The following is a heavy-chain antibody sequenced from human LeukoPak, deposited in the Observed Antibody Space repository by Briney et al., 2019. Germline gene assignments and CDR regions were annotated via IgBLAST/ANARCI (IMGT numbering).Heavy chain of an antibody. CDR3: ARNPGVVVAAIDY. CDR1: GYSFNTYW. V-gene: IGHV5-51*01. D-gene: IGHD2-15*01. CDR2: IYPGDSDT. Sequence: GESLKISCKGSGYSFNTYWIGWVRQMPGQGLECMGIIYPGDSDTRDSPSFQGQVTISADKSISTAYLQWSSLKASDTAMYYCARNPGVVVAAIDYWGQGTLVTVSS. J-gene: IGHJ4*02.